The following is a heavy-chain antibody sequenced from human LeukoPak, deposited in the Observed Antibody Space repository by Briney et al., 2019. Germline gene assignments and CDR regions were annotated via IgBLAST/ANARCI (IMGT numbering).Heavy chain of an antibody. CDR2: IYHSGST. V-gene: IGHV4-30-2*01. CDR1: GGSISSYS. J-gene: IGHJ3*02. CDR3: ARRGSAIDAFDI. D-gene: IGHD3-10*01. Sequence: SETLSLTCTVSGGSISSYSWSWIRQPPGKGLEWIGYIYHSGSTYYNPSLKSRVTISVDRSKNQFSLKLSSVTAADTAVYYCARRGSAIDAFDIWGQGTMVTVSS.